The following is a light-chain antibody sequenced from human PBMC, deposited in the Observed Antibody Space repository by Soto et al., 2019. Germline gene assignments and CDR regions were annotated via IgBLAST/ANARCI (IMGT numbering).Light chain of an antibody. V-gene: IGLV2-14*01. CDR2: EVN. CDR1: SSDVGGYNY. J-gene: IGLJ1*01. Sequence: QSVLTQPASVSGSPGQSITISCTGTSSDVGGYNYVSWSQQHPGKAPKLIIYEVNNRPSGVSNRFSGSKSGNTASLTISGLQADDESDYYCSSYTLTDTYVFGSGTEVTVL. CDR3: SSYTLTDTYV.